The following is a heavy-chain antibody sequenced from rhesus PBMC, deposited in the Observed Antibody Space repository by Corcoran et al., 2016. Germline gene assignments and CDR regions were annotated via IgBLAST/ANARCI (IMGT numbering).Heavy chain of an antibody. V-gene: IGHV4-76*01. CDR3: ARGYFDY. CDR1: GGSISGGYD. Sequence: QVQLQESGPGVVKPSETLSLTCAVSGGSISGGYDWSWIRQPPGKGLEWIGYIYGSSGSTNDNPSLKNRVTISKDASKNEFSLKLSSVTAADTAVYYCARGYFDYWGQGVLVTVSS. CDR2: IYGSSGST. J-gene: IGHJ4*01.